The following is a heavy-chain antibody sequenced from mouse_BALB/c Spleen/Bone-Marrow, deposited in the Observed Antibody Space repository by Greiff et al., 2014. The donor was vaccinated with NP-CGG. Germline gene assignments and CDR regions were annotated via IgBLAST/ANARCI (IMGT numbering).Heavy chain of an antibody. CDR3: ARETGRGYFDY. CDR2: ISTFPGNT. CDR1: GYTFTDYA. V-gene: IGHV1-67*01. J-gene: IGHJ2*01. D-gene: IGHD4-1*01. Sequence: VQLQQSGPELVRPGVSGKISCKGSGYTFTDYAMHWVKQSHAKSLEWIGVISTFPGNTNYNQKFKGKATMTVDKSSSTAYMELARLTSEDSAIYYCARETGRGYFDYWGQGTTLTVSS.